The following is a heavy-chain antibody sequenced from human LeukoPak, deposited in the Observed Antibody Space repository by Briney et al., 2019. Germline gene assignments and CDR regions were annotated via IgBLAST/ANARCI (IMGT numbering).Heavy chain of an antibody. V-gene: IGHV3-23*01. CDR2: ISGSGGST. J-gene: IGHJ4*02. CDR3: ATSSGWYPKYFDY. CDR1: GFTFSSYA. D-gene: IGHD6-19*01. Sequence: PGGSLRLSCAASGFTFSSYAMSWVRQAPGKGLEWVSAISGSGGSTYHADSVKARFTISRDNSKNTLYLQMNSLRAEDTALYYCATSSGWYPKYFDYWGQGTLVTVSS.